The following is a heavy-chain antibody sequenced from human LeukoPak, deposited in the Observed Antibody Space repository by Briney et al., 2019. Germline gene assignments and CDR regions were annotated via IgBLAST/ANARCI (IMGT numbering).Heavy chain of an antibody. CDR3: ARLPLWFGESPLED. J-gene: IGHJ4*02. Sequence: GSLRLSCTASGFTFSSYVMNWVRQAPGKGLEWIGEINHSGSTNYNPSLKSRVTISVDTSKNQFSLKLSSVTAADTAVYYCARLPLWFGESPLEDWGQGTLVTVSS. V-gene: IGHV4-34*01. D-gene: IGHD3-10*01. CDR1: GFTFSSYV. CDR2: INHSGST.